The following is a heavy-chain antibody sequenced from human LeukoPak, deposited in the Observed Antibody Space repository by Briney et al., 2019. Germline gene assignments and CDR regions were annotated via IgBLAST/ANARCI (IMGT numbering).Heavy chain of an antibody. CDR2: INHSGST. J-gene: IGHJ4*02. V-gene: IGHV4-34*01. CDR3: ASRTKAAAGNFDY. Sequence: PSETLSLTCTVSGGSISSYYWSWIRQPPGKGLEWIGEINHSGSTNYNPSLKSRVTISVDTSKNQFSLKLSSVTAADTAVYYCASRTKAAAGNFDYWGQGTLVTVSS. CDR1: GGSISSYY. D-gene: IGHD6-13*01.